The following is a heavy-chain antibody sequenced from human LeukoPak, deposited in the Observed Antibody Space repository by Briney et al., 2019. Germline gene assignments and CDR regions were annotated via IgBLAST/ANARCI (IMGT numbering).Heavy chain of an antibody. D-gene: IGHD3-3*01. Sequence: SETLSLTCTVSGGSITSSSSYWGWIRQPPGKGLQWMGTIYYSGTTYYNPSLKSRVTISVDTSKNQFSLKLSSVTAADTAVYYCARQRFLEWYFDYWGQGTLVTVSS. CDR3: ARQRFLEWYFDY. J-gene: IGHJ4*02. CDR2: IYYSGTT. CDR1: GGSITSSSSY. V-gene: IGHV4-39*01.